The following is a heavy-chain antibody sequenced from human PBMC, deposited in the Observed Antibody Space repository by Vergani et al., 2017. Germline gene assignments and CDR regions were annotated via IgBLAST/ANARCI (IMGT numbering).Heavy chain of an antibody. CDR1: GFTFRIYG. CDR3: TKAGQYDIDNFHDS. Sequence: QVQLVESGGGVVQPGGSLRLSCIASGFTFRIYGMHWVRQAPGKGLEWVAFIRYDGTKRFYGDSVKGRFTISRDKSQTTVFLQMNSLRADDSAVYDCTKAGQYDIDNFHDSWGQGALVTVAS. CDR2: IRYDGTKR. J-gene: IGHJ1*01. D-gene: IGHD2-15*01. V-gene: IGHV3-30*02.